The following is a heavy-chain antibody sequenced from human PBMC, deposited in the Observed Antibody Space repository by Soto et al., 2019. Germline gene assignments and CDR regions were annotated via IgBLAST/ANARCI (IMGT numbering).Heavy chain of an antibody. CDR2: ISYDGSNK. D-gene: IGHD6-13*01. Sequence: QVQLVESGGGVVQPGRSLRLSCAASGFTFSSYAMHWVRQAPGKGLEGVAVISYDGSNKYYADSVKGRFTISRDNSKNTLYLQMNSLRAEDTAVYYCARDEWGGSSWFQHWGQGTLVTVSS. CDR3: ARDEWGGSSWFQH. V-gene: IGHV3-30-3*01. CDR1: GFTFSSYA. J-gene: IGHJ1*01.